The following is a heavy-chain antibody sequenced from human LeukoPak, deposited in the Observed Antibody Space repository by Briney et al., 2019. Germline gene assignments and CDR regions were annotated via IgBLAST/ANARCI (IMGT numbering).Heavy chain of an antibody. CDR3: ARGVNYDFWSEEASGYYYYYMDV. Sequence: ASVKVSCKASGYTFTSSDINWVRQATGQGREWMGWMNPNSGNTGYAQKFQDRVTMTRDTSISTAYMELSSLRSEDTAVYYCARGVNYDFWSEEASGYYYYYMDVWGKGTTVTVSS. CDR2: MNPNSGNT. D-gene: IGHD3-3*01. V-gene: IGHV1-8*02. CDR1: GYTFTSSD. J-gene: IGHJ6*03.